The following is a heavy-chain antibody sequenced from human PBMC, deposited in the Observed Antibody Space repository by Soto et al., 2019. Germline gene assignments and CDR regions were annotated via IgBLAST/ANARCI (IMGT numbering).Heavy chain of an antibody. J-gene: IGHJ4*02. V-gene: IGHV3-30*18. D-gene: IGHD1-20*01. CDR1: GFTFNNYD. Sequence: QVQLVESGGGVVQPGRSLRLSCAASGFTFNNYDMHWVRQAPGKGLEWVAVISYDGSNKYYAVSVKGRFTISRDTSKNTLYLQMNSLRAEDTAVYYCAKDLITGLFDYWGQGTLVTVSS. CDR2: ISYDGSNK. CDR3: AKDLITGLFDY.